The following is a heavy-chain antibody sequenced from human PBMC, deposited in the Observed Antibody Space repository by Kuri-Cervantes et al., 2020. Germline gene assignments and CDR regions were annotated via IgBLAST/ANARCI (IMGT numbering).Heavy chain of an antibody. D-gene: IGHD1-26*01. CDR2: IYWDDDK. Sequence: SGLTLVIPTQTLTLTCTFSGFSLSTSGVGVGWIRQPPGKALEWLAPIYWDDDKRYSPSLKSRLTITKDTSKNQVVLTMTNMDPVDTATYYCAQGTGATVMGYWGQGTLVTVSS. J-gene: IGHJ4*02. CDR1: GFSLSTSGVG. CDR3: AQGTGATVMGY. V-gene: IGHV2-5*02.